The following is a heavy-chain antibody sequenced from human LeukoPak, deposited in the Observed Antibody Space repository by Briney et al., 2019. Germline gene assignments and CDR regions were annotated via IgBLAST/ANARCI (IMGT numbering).Heavy chain of an antibody. CDR2: ISSSSSTI. Sequence: GGSLRLSCAASGFTFSSYSMNWVRQAPGKGLEWVSYISSSSSTIYYADSVKGRFTISRDNAKNSLYLQMNSLRAEDTALYYCAKGNYYDSSGYLDYWGQGTLVTVSS. V-gene: IGHV3-48*04. CDR1: GFTFSSYS. CDR3: AKGNYYDSSGYLDY. D-gene: IGHD3-22*01. J-gene: IGHJ4*02.